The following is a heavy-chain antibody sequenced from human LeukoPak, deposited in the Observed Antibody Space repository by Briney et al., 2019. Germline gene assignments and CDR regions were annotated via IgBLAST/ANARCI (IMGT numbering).Heavy chain of an antibody. J-gene: IGHJ5*02. Sequence: SETLSLTCTVSGYSISSGYFWDWIRQPAGKRLEWIGHIYRSGSTNYNPSLKSRVTISVDTSKNQFSLKLRSVTAADTAVYYCARVVAAAGNNWFDPWGQGTLVTVSS. CDR2: IYRSGST. V-gene: IGHV4-38-2*02. D-gene: IGHD6-13*01. CDR1: GYSISSGYF. CDR3: ARVVAAAGNNWFDP.